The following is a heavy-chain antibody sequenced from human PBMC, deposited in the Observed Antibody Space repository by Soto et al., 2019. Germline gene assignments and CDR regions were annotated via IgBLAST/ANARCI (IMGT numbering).Heavy chain of an antibody. D-gene: IGHD3-10*01. V-gene: IGHV4-30-4*01. Sequence: PAETLSLTLTVSGASINSGDYYWSWSRHPPGKGLEGIGHIYYSGITYYNPSLESRAGISVDSSKSQVSLKLTSVTAADTAVYFCARILMNYYRLDYWGQGALVTVSS. J-gene: IGHJ4*02. CDR3: ARILMNYYRLDY. CDR2: IYYSGIT. CDR1: GASINSGDYY.